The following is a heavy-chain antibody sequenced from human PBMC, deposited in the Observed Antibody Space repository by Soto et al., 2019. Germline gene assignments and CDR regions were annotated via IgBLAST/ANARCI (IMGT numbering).Heavy chain of an antibody. D-gene: IGHD3-9*01. CDR2: IYYSGST. Sequence: SETLSLTCTVSGGSISSYYWSWIRQPPGKGLEWIGYIYYSGSTNYNPSLKSRVTISVDTSKNQFSLKLSSVTAADTAVYYCARHEPHPNELGRYFDWLLFWWFDPRAQRTLVTVSS. V-gene: IGHV4-59*08. CDR1: GGSISSYY. J-gene: IGHJ5*02. CDR3: ARHEPHPNELGRYFDWLLFWWFDP.